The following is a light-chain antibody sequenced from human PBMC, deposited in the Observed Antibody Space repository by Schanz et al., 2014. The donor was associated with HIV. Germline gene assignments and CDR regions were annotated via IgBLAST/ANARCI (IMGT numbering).Light chain of an antibody. CDR2: DVS. V-gene: IGLV2-14*02. CDR3: CSYTTTSTDV. J-gene: IGLJ1*01. Sequence: QSVLTQPASVSGSPGQSITISCTGTSTDIGSYDLVSWYQQHPGKAPKLMIYDVSNRPSGVSNRFSGSKSGNTASLTISGLQAEDEADYYCCSYTTTSTDVFGAGTKLTVL. CDR1: STDIGSYDL.